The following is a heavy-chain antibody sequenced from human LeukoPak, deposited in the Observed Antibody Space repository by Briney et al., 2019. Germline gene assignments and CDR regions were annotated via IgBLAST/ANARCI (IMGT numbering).Heavy chain of an antibody. V-gene: IGHV3-48*01. Sequence: GGSLRLSYAASGFTFSSYSMNWFRQAPGKGLEWVSYISSSSSTIYYADSVKGRFTISRDNAKNSLYLQMNSLRAEDTAVYYCVRDRGGWYDWFDPWGQGTLVTVSS. J-gene: IGHJ5*02. CDR1: GFTFSSYS. D-gene: IGHD6-19*01. CDR2: ISSSSSTI. CDR3: VRDRGGWYDWFDP.